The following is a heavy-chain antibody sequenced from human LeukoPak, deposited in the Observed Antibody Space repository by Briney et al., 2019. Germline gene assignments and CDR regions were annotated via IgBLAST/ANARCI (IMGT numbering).Heavy chain of an antibody. J-gene: IGHJ6*04. Sequence: QAGRSLRLSCTVSGVTFSNYDMRWIRQAPGKGLEWVTVISYNGSNKSYADSVKGRFTISRDNTKNTLHLQMNSLRAEDTALYCIARGDRDSWYYIFVWGKGTTVTVSS. CDR2: ISYNGSNK. D-gene: IGHD6-13*01. V-gene: IGHV3-30*04. CDR1: GVTFSNYD. CDR3: ARGDRDSWYYIFV.